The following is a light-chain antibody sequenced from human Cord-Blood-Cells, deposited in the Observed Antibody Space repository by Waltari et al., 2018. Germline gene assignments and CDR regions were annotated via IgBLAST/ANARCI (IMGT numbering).Light chain of an antibody. CDR2: LEGSGSY. V-gene: IGLV4-60*03. CDR3: ETWDSNTWV. CDR1: SGPSSYI. J-gene: IGLJ3*02. Sequence: QPVLTQSSSASASLGSSVKLTCTLSSGPSSYIIAWHQQQPGKAPRYLMKLEGSGSYNKGSGVPDRFSGSSSGADRYLPISNLQSEDEADYYCETWDSNTWVFGGGTKLTVL.